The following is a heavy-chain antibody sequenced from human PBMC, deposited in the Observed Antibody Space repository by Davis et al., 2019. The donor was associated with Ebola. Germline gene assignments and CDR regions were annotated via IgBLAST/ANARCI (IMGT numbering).Heavy chain of an antibody. V-gene: IGHV1-46*01. D-gene: IGHD3-9*01. CDR1: GYTFTSYY. J-gene: IGHJ4*02. CDR2: INPSGGST. Sequence: ASVKVSCKASGYTFTSYYMHWVRQAPGQGLEWMGIINPSGGSTSYAQKFRGRVTMTRDTSTSKVYMELSSLRSEDTAVYYCARDKGRDFDWLGFDYWGQGTLVTVSS. CDR3: ARDKGRDFDWLGFDY.